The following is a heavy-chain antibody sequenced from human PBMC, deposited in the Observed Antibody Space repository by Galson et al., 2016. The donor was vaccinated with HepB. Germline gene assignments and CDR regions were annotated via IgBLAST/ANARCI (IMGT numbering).Heavy chain of an antibody. Sequence: SVKVSCKASGYSFSSYGISWVRQAPGQGLERMGWTSGYSGSTAFAQKIRGRVTMSRDTSTSTAYMELKILRSDDTAVYYCARISHKYYYYYMDVWGKGTPVTVSS. CDR2: TSGYSGST. CDR1: GYSFSSYG. CDR3: ARISHKYYYYYMDV. V-gene: IGHV1-18*04. J-gene: IGHJ6*03.